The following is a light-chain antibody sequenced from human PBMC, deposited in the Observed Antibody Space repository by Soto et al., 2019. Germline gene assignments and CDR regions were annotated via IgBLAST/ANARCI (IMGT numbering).Light chain of an antibody. CDR2: GAS. V-gene: IGKV3-20*01. Sequence: EIVLTQSPGTLSLYPGESATLSCRASQILSSNYLAWYQQKPGQAPRLLIYGASGRATGIPDRFRGSGSGTDFTLTITRLEPEDFAVYYCQQYGGSPSITFGHGRRLEIK. CDR1: QILSSNY. J-gene: IGKJ5*01. CDR3: QQYGGSPSIT.